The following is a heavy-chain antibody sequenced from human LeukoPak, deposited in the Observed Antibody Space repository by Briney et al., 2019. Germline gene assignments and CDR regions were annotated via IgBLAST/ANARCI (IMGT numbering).Heavy chain of an antibody. Sequence: PGGSLRLSCTASGFTFSSSGMNWVRQAPGKGLEWVSSISSSSIYIHYADSVKGRFTISRDNARNSLYLQMNSLRAEDTAVYYCARGKSNYGDYVDYWGQGTLVTVSS. V-gene: IGHV3-21*01. D-gene: IGHD4-17*01. CDR3: ARGKSNYGDYVDY. CDR1: GFTFSSSG. J-gene: IGHJ4*02. CDR2: ISSSSIYI.